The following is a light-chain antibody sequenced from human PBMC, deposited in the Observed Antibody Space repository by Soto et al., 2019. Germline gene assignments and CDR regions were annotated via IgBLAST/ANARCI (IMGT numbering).Light chain of an antibody. V-gene: IGKV3-20*01. Sequence: EIVLTQSPGTLSWSPGERATLSCRASQTISSSYLVWYQQKPGLAPRLLIYGASNRATGIPDRFSGSGSGTVFTLTISSLESGHVAVCYCQQLDEIFLSFGGGTKVQIK. J-gene: IGKJ4*01. CDR2: GAS. CDR1: QTISSSY. CDR3: QQLDEIFLS.